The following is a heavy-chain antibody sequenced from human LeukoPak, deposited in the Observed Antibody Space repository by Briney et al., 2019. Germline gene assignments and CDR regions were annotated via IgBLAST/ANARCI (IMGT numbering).Heavy chain of an antibody. V-gene: IGHV4-34*01. CDR2: INHSGST. CDR3: ARDAPYCSSTSCPDYYYYYGMDV. J-gene: IGHJ6*02. Sequence: NASETLSLTCAVYGGSFSGYYWSWIRQPPGKGLEWIGEINHSGSTNYNPSLKSRVTISVDTSKNQFSLKLSSVTAADTAVYYCARDAPYCSSTSCPDYYYYYGMDVWGQGTTVTVSS. CDR1: GGSFSGYY. D-gene: IGHD2-2*01.